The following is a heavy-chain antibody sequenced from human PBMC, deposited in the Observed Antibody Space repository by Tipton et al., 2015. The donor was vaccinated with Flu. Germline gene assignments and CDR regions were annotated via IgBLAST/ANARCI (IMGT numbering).Heavy chain of an antibody. CDR2: INEDGSTT. J-gene: IGHJ4*02. D-gene: IGHD2-21*01. CDR1: GFTFSNYW. V-gene: IGHV3-7*01. Sequence: GSLRLSCAASGFTFSNYWILWVRQAPGKGLEWVANINEDGSTTYYVDSVKGRFTISRDNARNSVFLQMNSLRDEDTALYYCAVFKNPGHWGQGTLVTVSS. CDR3: AVFKNPGH.